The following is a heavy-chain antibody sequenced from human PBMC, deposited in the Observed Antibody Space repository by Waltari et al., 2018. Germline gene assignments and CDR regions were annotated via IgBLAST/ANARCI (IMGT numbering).Heavy chain of an antibody. Sequence: EVQVLESGGGLVQPGVSLRLSCLVSGFAFSTHPVPWVRQAPGRGLEWVSLTNGGGEVKKLSDSAKGRFSISRDYSRNTLFLQMNRLTADDSGVYYCATRYGAGTLNFGGQGTLVSVSS. D-gene: IGHD3-10*01. J-gene: IGHJ1*01. V-gene: IGHV3-23*01. CDR2: TNGGGEVK. CDR3: ATRYGAGTLNF. CDR1: GFAFSTHP.